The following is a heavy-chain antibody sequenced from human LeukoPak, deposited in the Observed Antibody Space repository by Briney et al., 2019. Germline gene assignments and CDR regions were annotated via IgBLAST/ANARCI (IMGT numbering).Heavy chain of an antibody. J-gene: IGHJ5*02. CDR1: GFTFSSYW. CDR3: ARGVGGYGGNYWFDP. Sequence: GGSLRLSCAASGFTFSSYWMHWVRQAPGKGLVWVSRINSDGSSTSYADFVKGRFTISRNNAKNTLYLQMNSLRAEDTAVYYCARGVGGYGGNYWFDPWCQGTLVTVSS. V-gene: IGHV3-74*01. D-gene: IGHD4-23*01. CDR2: INSDGSST.